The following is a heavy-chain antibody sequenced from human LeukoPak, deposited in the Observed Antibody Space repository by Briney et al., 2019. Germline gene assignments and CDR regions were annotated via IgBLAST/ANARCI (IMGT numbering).Heavy chain of an antibody. V-gene: IGHV4-59*01. D-gene: IGHD1-26*01. CDR3: ARVRGSSGSYEYYHYMDV. Sequence: SETLSLTCTVSGGSISTYYWNWIRQPPGKGLQWIGYIYYSGSTNYNPSLKSRVSISIDTSKNQFSLKLSSVTAADTAVYYCARVRGSSGSYEYYHYMDVWGKGTTVTISS. CDR1: GGSISTYY. CDR2: IYYSGST. J-gene: IGHJ6*03.